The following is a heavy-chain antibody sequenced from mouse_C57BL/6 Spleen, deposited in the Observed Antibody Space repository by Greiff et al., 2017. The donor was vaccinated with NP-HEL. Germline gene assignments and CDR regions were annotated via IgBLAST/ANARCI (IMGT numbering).Heavy chain of an antibody. CDR2: IDPEDGET. J-gene: IGHJ4*01. D-gene: IGHD2-4*01. V-gene: IGHV14-2*01. CDR1: GFNIKDYY. Sequence: EVQLQQPGAELVKPGASVKLSCTASGFNIKDYYMHWVKQRTEQGLEWIGRIDPEDGETKYAPKFQGTATITSDTSSDTAYLQLSRLTSEDTAVYYCAVYYDYTYDAMDYWGQGTSVTVSS. CDR3: AVYYDYTYDAMDY.